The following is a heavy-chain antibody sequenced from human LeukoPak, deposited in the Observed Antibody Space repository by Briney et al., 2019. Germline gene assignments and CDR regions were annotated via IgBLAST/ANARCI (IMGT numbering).Heavy chain of an antibody. CDR1: GYTFTNHW. CDR2: IYPGDSGT. V-gene: IGHV5-51*01. D-gene: IGHD3-9*01. Sequence: GESLKISCKVSGYTFTNHWIGWVRQMPGKGLEWMGIIYPGDSGTKYSPSFQGQVSISVDKSLSTAYLQWSSQKASDTAMYYCARHYDILTGFDYWGQGTLVTVSS. J-gene: IGHJ4*02. CDR3: ARHYDILTGFDY.